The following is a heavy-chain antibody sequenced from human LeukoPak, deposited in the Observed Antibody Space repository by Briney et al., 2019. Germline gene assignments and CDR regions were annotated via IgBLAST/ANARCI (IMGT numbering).Heavy chain of an antibody. CDR2: ISAYNGNA. Sequence: GASVKVSCKASGYTFTSYGISWVRQAPGQGLEWMGWISAYNGNANYAQKLQGRVTMTTDTSTSTAYMELRSLRSDDTAVYYCARDVTYYDFWRGYYHFDYWGQGTLVTVSS. J-gene: IGHJ4*02. D-gene: IGHD3-3*01. V-gene: IGHV1-18*01. CDR1: GYTFTSYG. CDR3: ARDVTYYDFWRGYYHFDY.